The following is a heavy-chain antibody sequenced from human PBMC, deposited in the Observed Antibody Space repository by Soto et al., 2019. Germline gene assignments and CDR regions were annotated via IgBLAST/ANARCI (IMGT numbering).Heavy chain of an antibody. CDR1: GASISNGYYS. CDR2: IHSGGTT. Sequence: QVQLQEPGPRLVEPSHTLSLTCTVSGASISNGYYSWRWIRQSPGTGLEWIGHIHSGGTTDSNPSLKSRLTIAVDMSKNQFSLKLISLTAADKAVYYCARGPMGDKVDYWGQGTLVTVSS. V-gene: IGHV4-30-4*01. CDR3: ARGPMGDKVDY. D-gene: IGHD3-16*01. J-gene: IGHJ4*02.